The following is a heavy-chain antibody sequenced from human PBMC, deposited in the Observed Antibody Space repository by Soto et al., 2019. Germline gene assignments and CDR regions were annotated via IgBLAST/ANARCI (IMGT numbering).Heavy chain of an antibody. CDR2: LYTSGTT. V-gene: IGHV4-4*07. D-gene: IGHD3-22*01. J-gene: IGHJ4*02. CDR1: GGSIDPYF. Sequence: QVQLQESGPGLVKPSETLSLTCTVSGGSIDPYFWNWIRQPAGKGLEWIGRLYTSGTTSYNPSLKRRVTMSVDRSKNQISQQLTSVTAADTAIYYCDRGPTSCYYQNPFVYWRQGTQVTVSP. CDR3: DRGPTSCYYQNPFVY.